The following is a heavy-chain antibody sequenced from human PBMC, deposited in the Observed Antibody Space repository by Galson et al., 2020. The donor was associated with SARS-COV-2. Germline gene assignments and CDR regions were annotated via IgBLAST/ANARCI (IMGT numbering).Heavy chain of an antibody. CDR2: IYYSGST. V-gene: IGHV4-39*01. D-gene: IGHD3-10*01. CDR1: GGSISSSSYY. CDR3: ARQGSGSYYIIDY. J-gene: IGHJ4*02. Sequence: SQTLSLTCTVSGGSISSSSYYWGWIRQPPGKGLEWIGSIYYSGSTYYNPSRKSRVTISVDTSKNQFSLKLSSVTAADTAVYYCARQGSGSYYIIDYWGQGTLVTVSS.